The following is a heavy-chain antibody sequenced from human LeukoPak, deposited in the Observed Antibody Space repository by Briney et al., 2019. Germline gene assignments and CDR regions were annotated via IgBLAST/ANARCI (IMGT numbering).Heavy chain of an antibody. CDR1: GFTFSSYW. Sequence: QPGGSLRLSCGASGFTFSSYWMHWVRQAPAKGLVWVSRINSDGSSTSYADSVKGRFTISRDNAKNTLYLQMDSLRAEDTAVYYCARDPRNYGIDYWGQGTLVTVSS. V-gene: IGHV3-74*01. CDR3: ARDPRNYGIDY. D-gene: IGHD1-7*01. J-gene: IGHJ4*02. CDR2: INSDGSST.